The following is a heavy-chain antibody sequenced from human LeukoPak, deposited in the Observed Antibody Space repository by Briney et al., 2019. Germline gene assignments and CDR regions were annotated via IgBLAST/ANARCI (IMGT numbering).Heavy chain of an antibody. CDR3: AKDWTGTKPFDL. D-gene: IGHD3/OR15-3a*01. Sequence: GGSLRLSCAASGFTFSSQAMSWVRQAPGKGLEWGSGISGSGGKTYYADSVKGRFTISRDNFKNTLYLQMNSLRAEDTAVYYCAKDWTGTKPFDLWGRGTLVTVSS. CDR1: GFTFSSQA. J-gene: IGHJ2*01. V-gene: IGHV3-23*01. CDR2: ISGSGGKT.